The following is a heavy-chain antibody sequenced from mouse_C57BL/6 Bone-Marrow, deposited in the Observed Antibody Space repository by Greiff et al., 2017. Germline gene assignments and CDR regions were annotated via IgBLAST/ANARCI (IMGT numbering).Heavy chain of an antibody. D-gene: IGHD1-1*01. CDR2: ISDGGSYT. CDR1: GFTFSSYA. Sequence: EVMLVESGGGLVKPGGSLKLSCAASGFTFSSYAMSWVRQTPEKRLEWVATISDGGSYTYYPDNVKGRFTISRDNAKNNLYLQMSHLKSEDTAIYYCASPIYYYGSPFAYWGQGTLVTVSA. J-gene: IGHJ3*01. V-gene: IGHV5-4*03. CDR3: ASPIYYYGSPFAY.